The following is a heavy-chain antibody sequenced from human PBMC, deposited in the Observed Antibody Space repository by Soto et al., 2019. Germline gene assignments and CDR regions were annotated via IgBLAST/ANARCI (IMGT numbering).Heavy chain of an antibody. CDR2: ISGSGGST. V-gene: IGHV3-23*01. Sequence: EVQLLESGGGLVQPGGSLRLSCAASGFTFTSYAMNWVRQAPGKGLEWVSVISGSGGSTYYADSVKGRFTISRDNSKNTLYLQVNSLRAEDTAVYYCATRTTGWYFDLWGRGTLVTVSS. J-gene: IGHJ2*01. CDR3: ATRTTGWYFDL. CDR1: GFTFTSYA.